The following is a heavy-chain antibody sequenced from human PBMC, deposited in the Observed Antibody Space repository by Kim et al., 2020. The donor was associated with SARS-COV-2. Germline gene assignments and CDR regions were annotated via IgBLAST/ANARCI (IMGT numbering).Heavy chain of an antibody. D-gene: IGHD3-10*02. Sequence: ASVKVSFTISRGDSKNTAYLTVNSLKSEDTAVYYCTRHPCSRHTPYYFDYWGQGTLVTVSS. J-gene: IGHJ4*02. V-gene: IGHV3-73*01. CDR3: TRHPCSRHTPYYFDY.